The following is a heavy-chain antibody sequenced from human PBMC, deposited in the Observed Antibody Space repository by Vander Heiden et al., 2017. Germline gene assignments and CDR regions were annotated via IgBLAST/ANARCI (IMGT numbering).Heavy chain of an antibody. CDR1: GGTFSSYA. D-gene: IGHD3-10*01. CDR2: IIPIFGTA. J-gene: IGHJ6*02. Sequence: QVQLVQSGAEVKKPGSSVKVSCKASGGTFSSYAISWVRQAPGQGLEWMGGIIPIFGTANYAQKFQGRVTITADESTSTAYMELSSLRSEDTAVYYCARVGPYYYGSGGSEGGYYYYGMDVWGQGTTVTVSS. V-gene: IGHV1-69*01. CDR3: ARVGPYYYGSGGSEGGYYYYGMDV.